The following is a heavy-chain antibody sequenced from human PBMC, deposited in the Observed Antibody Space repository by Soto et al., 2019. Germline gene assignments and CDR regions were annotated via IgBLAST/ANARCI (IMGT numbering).Heavy chain of an antibody. J-gene: IGHJ6*02. D-gene: IGHD2-15*01. CDR3: ARDRGYDAHDYYYNAMDV. CDR1: GFTFGTYT. V-gene: IGHV3-21*01. Sequence: LRLSCISSGFTFGTYTMNWVRQAPGKGLEWVSGIRGFSPYTFYAEPVKGRFTISRGNAKNSLYLQMNSLRAEDTAVYYCARDRGYDAHDYYYNAMDVWGQGTTVTVSS. CDR2: IRGFSPYT.